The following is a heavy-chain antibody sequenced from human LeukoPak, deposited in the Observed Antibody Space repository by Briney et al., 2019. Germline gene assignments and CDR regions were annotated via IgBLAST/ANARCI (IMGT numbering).Heavy chain of an antibody. D-gene: IGHD4-23*01. CDR3: ARSPGGNARTWLDY. CDR2: TNGATGNT. Sequence: ASVKVSCKASGYTFTNYALHWARQAPGQRLEWMGWTNGATGNTRFSQDFQGRLTITIDTSASTAYMELSSLRSEDTAVYYCARSPGGNARTWLDYWGQGTLVTVSS. V-gene: IGHV1-3*02. J-gene: IGHJ4*02. CDR1: GYTFTNYA.